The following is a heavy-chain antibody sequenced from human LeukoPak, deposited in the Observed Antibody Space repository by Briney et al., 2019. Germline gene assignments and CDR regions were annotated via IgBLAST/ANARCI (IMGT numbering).Heavy chain of an antibody. CDR3: ARGPHTGLYYHYYYMDV. D-gene: IGHD1-14*01. CDR1: GGSISSYY. J-gene: IGHJ6*03. CDR2: IYTSGST. V-gene: IGHV4-4*07. Sequence: PSETLSLTCTVSGGSISSYYWSWIRQPAGKGLEWIGRIYTSGSTNYNPSLKSRVTMSVDTSKNQFSLKLSSVTAADTAVYYCARGPHTGLYYHYYYMDVWGKGTTVTVSS.